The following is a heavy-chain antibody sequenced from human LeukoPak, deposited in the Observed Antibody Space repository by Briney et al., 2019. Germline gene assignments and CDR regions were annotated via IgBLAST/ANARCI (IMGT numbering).Heavy chain of an antibody. V-gene: IGHV4-59*01. D-gene: IGHD3-22*01. CDR1: GGSISSYY. J-gene: IGHJ2*01. Sequence: PSETLSLTCTVSGGSISSYYWSWIRQPPGKGLEWIGYIYYSGSTNYNPSLKSRVTISVDTSKNQFSLKLSSVTAADTAAYYCARGLYYYDSSGAEHFDLWGRGTLVTVSS. CDR3: ARGLYYYDSSGAEHFDL. CDR2: IYYSGST.